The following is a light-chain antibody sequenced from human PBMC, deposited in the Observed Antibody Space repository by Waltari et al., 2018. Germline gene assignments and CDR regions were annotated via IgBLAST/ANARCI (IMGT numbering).Light chain of an antibody. Sequence: DVVMTQSPLSLPVTLGQQASISCRSSQSLVHSDGNTSLNWFQQRPGQSPRRLIYKVSNRDSGVPDRFSGSGSGTDFTLKISRVEAEDVGVYYCMQGTHWPWTFGQGTKVDIK. CDR1: QSLVHSDGNTS. J-gene: IGKJ1*01. CDR3: MQGTHWPWT. V-gene: IGKV2-30*02. CDR2: KVS.